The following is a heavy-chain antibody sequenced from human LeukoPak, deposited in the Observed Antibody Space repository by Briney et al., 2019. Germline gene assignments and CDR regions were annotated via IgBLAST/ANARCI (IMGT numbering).Heavy chain of an antibody. D-gene: IGHD1-26*01. CDR3: ARDGWELQNAFDI. J-gene: IGHJ3*02. CDR1: GFTFSSYS. V-gene: IGHV3-21*01. CDR2: ISSSSSYI. Sequence: GGSLRLSCAAYGFTFSSYSMNWVRQAPGKGLEWVSSISSSSSYIYYADSVKGRFTISRDNAKNSLYLQMDSLRAEDTAVYYCARDGWELQNAFDIWGQGTMVTVSS.